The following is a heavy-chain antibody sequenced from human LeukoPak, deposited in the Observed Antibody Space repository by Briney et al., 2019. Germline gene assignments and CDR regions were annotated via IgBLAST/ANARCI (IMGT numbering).Heavy chain of an antibody. J-gene: IGHJ4*02. D-gene: IGHD5-24*01. CDR1: GFTLSSYG. V-gene: IGHV3-33*01. Sequence: GGSLRLSCATSGFTLSSYGMHWVRQARGKGLEWVAVIWYDGSNKYYADSVKGRFTISRDNSKNTLYLQMNSLRAEDTAVYYCARDYMATNDYWGQGTLVTVSS. CDR3: ARDYMATNDY. CDR2: IWYDGSNK.